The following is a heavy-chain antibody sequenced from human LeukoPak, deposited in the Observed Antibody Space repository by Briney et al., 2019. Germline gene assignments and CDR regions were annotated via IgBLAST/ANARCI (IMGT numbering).Heavy chain of an antibody. CDR1: GYTLTELS. J-gene: IGHJ3*02. Sequence: ASVKVSCKVSGYTLTELSMHWVRQAPGKGLGWMGGFDPEDGETIYAQKFQGRVTMTEDTSTDTVYMELSSLRSEDTAVYYCATPTALIEVGATRNDAFDIWGQGTMVTVSS. D-gene: IGHD1-26*01. CDR3: ATPTALIEVGATRNDAFDI. V-gene: IGHV1-24*01. CDR2: FDPEDGET.